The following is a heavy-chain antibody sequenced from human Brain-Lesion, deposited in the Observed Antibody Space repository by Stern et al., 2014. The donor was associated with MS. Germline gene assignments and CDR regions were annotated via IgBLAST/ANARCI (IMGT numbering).Heavy chain of an antibody. V-gene: IGHV4-39*01. CDR1: GGSVSSTSYA. CDR2: IYYSGNT. J-gene: IGHJ5*02. Sequence: QLVESGPGLVKPSETLSLTCTVAGGSVSSTSYAWAWIRQPPGKGLEWIGTIYYSGNTYYSPSLKSRLNISLDTSQNQFFLQLRFVTAADTAVYYCAGEEDIRYCSGGSCTGNWFDPWGQGTLVTVSS. CDR3: AGEEDIRYCSGGSCTGNWFDP. D-gene: IGHD2-15*01.